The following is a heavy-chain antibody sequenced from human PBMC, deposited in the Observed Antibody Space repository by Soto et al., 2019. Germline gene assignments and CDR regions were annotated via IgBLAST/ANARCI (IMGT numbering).Heavy chain of an antibody. CDR1: GGSISSGDYY. J-gene: IGHJ6*02. CDR2: IYYSGST. V-gene: IGHV4-30-4*01. Sequence: QVQLQESGPGLVKPSQTLYLTCTVSGGSISSGDYYWSWIRQPPGKGLEWIGYIYYSGSTYYNLSLKSRVTISVDTSKNQFSLRLSSVTAADTAVYYCASAHYYDLPPPYSYVMDVWGQGTTVTVSS. CDR3: ASAHYYDLPPPYSYVMDV. D-gene: IGHD3-22*01.